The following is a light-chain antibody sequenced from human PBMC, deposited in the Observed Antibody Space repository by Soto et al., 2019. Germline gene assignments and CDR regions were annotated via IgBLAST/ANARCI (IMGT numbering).Light chain of an antibody. CDR2: AAS. CDR3: QQLNSYLWT. J-gene: IGKJ1*01. CDR1: QGISSY. Sequence: IPFTQFPTSLSASVGHRVPITCLASQGISSYLAWYQQKPGKAPKLLIYAASTLQSGVPSRFSGSGSGTDFTLTISSLQPEDFATYYCQQLNSYLWTFGQGTKVDIK. V-gene: IGKV1-9*01.